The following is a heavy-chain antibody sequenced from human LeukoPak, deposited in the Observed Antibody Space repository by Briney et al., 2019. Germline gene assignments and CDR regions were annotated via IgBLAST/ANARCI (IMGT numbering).Heavy chain of an antibody. J-gene: IGHJ5*02. CDR3: ARDYTGYFP. Sequence: QAGGSLRLPCEASGFTFSSYWMSWVRQAPGKGLEWVANIKTDGSEKYYVDSVKGRFTISRDNAKNSLYLQMNSLRAEDTAVYYCARDYTGYFPWGQGTLVIVSS. CDR2: IKTDGSEK. V-gene: IGHV3-7*03. D-gene: IGHD3-9*01. CDR1: GFTFSSYW.